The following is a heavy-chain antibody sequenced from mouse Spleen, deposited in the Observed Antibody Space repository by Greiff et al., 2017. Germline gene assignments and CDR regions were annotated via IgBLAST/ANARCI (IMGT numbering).Heavy chain of an antibody. D-gene: IGHD2-1*01. CDR3: ARQNYYGNYEDYAMDY. V-gene: IGHV1-62-2*01. CDR2: FYPGSGSI. J-gene: IGHJ4*01. Sequence: VQLQQSGAELVKPGASVKLSCKASGYTFTEYTIHWVKQRSGQGLEWIGWFYPGSGSIKYNEKFKDKATLTADKSSSTVYMELSRLTSEDSAVYFCARQNYYGNYEDYAMDYWGQGTSVTVSS. CDR1: GYTFTEYT.